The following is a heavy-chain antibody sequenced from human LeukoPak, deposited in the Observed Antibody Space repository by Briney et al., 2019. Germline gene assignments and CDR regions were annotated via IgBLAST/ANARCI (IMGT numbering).Heavy chain of an antibody. J-gene: IGHJ5*02. CDR2: IKQDGSEK. CDR1: GFTFTTSW. Sequence: GGSLRLSCAASGFTFTTSWMGWVRQAPGKGLEWVANIKQDGSEKYYVDSVKGRFTISRDNAKNSLYLQMNSLRAEDTAMYYCARPLMYYYGSETYFWFDPWGQGTLVTVSS. V-gene: IGHV3-7*01. CDR3: ARPLMYYYGSETYFWFDP. D-gene: IGHD3-10*01.